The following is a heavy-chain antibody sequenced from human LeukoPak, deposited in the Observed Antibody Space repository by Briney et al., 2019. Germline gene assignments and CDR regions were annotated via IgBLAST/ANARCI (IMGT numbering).Heavy chain of an antibody. CDR3: ARAYCGGDCYGYFDY. CDR2: ISYDGSNK. J-gene: IGHJ4*02. D-gene: IGHD2-21*02. V-gene: IGHV3-30-3*01. CDR1: GFTFSSYA. Sequence: GGSLRLSCAASGFTFSSYAMHWVRQAPGKGLEWVAVISYDGSNKYYADSVKGRFTISRDNSKNTLYLQMNSLRAEDTAVYYCARAYCGGDCYGYFDYWGQGTLVTVSS.